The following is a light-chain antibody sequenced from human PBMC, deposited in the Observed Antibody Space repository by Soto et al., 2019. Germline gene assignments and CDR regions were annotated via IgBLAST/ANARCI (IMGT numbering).Light chain of an antibody. CDR3: NSYTTLSNRV. Sequence: QSVLTQPPSASGSPGQSVTISCTGTTSDIGAYNYVSWYQQRPGKAPKLIIYEVTRRPSGVPDRIFGSKSGNTASLTISGLQAEDEANYYCNSYTTLSNRVFGTGTKVTVL. CDR1: TSDIGAYNY. J-gene: IGLJ1*01. CDR2: EVT. V-gene: IGLV2-8*01.